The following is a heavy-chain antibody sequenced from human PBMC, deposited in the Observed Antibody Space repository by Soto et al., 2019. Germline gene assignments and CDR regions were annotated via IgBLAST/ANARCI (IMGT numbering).Heavy chain of an antibody. J-gene: IGHJ4*02. CDR1: GFTFSSYW. CDR3: GKERRGRGWFVCNY. Sequence: EVQLVESGGGLVRPGGSLRLSCAASGFTFSSYWMHWVRQAPGKGLVWVSRMNEDGGTTDYADSVKGRFTISRDNAKNTLYLQMNSLRVEDTAVYYCGKERRGRGWFVCNYWGQGIVVTVSS. V-gene: IGHV3-74*02. CDR2: MNEDGGTT. D-gene: IGHD6-19*01.